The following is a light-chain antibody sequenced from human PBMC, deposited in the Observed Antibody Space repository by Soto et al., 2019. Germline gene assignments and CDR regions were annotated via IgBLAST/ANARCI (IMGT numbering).Light chain of an antibody. J-gene: IGKJ4*01. V-gene: IGKV1-27*01. CDR3: QKYKSAPSLT. CDR1: QGISNF. CDR2: AAS. Sequence: DIQMTQSPSSLCASVGDRVTITCRASQGISNFLAWYQHKPGKVPKLLIYAASTLQSGVPSRFSGSGSGTDFTLTISSLQPEDVATYYCQKYKSAPSLTFGGGTKVEIK.